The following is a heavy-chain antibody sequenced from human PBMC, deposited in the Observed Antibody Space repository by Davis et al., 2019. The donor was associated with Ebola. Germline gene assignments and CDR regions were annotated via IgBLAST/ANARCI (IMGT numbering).Heavy chain of an antibody. J-gene: IGHJ6*02. D-gene: IGHD3-22*01. V-gene: IGHV1-69*04. CDR3: ARENTWYYYDSSGYYWGCRGMDV. Sequence: SVKVSCKASGGTFSSYTISWVRHAPGQGLEWMGRIISILGIANYAQKFQGRVTITADKSTSTAYMELSSLRSEDTAVYYCARENTWYYYDSSGYYWGCRGMDVWGQGTTVTVSS. CDR2: IISILGIA. CDR1: GGTFSSYT.